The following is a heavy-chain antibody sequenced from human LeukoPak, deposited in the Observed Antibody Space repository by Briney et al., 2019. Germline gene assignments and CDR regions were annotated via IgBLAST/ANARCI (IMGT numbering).Heavy chain of an antibody. CDR2: FDPEDGET. Sequence: ASVKVSCKVSGYTLTELSMHWVRQAPGKGLEWMGGFDPEDGETIYAQKFQGRVTMTEDTSTDTAYMELSRLRSEDTAVYYCATVHDYGDQYYFDSWGQGTLVTVSS. J-gene: IGHJ4*02. V-gene: IGHV1-24*01. CDR3: ATVHDYGDQYYFDS. D-gene: IGHD4-17*01. CDR1: GYTLTELS.